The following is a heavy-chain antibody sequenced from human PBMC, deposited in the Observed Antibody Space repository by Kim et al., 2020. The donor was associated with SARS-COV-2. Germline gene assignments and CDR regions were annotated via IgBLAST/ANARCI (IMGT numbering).Heavy chain of an antibody. Sequence: ASVKVSCKASGYSLSSYGISWVRQAPGHGLEWMGWISGHNGNTNYAQKFQGRVIMTADTSANIAYMELRSLSSDDTAVYYCTGGGNAFDIWGRGTMVTVSS. CDR2: ISGHNGNT. V-gene: IGHV1-18*01. CDR1: GYSLSSYG. D-gene: IGHD3-16*01. J-gene: IGHJ3*02. CDR3: TGGGNAFDI.